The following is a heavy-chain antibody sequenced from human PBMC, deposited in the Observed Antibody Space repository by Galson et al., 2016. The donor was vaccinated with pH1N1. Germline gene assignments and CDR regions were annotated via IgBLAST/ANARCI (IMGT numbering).Heavy chain of an antibody. Sequence: QSGAEVKKPGESLTITCKGSGYSFSSYWIGWVRQLPGKGLEWMAIINTGDSDTKYSPSFHGQVTFSVDNSISTAYLQWSSLKASDTAMYYCARRETIVGVKYWGQGTLVTVSS. J-gene: IGHJ4*02. CDR2: INTGDSDT. D-gene: IGHD2-15*01. CDR1: GYSFSSYW. CDR3: ARRETIVGVKY. V-gene: IGHV5-51*01.